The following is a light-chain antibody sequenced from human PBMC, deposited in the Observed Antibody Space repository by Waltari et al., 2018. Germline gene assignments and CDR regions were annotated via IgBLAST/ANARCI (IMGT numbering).Light chain of an antibody. Sequence: SPGQSVTISCTGTSSDVGYYNYVSWYQQHPGKAPKLMIFEVSKRFSGVPDRFSGSKSANTASLTVSGLQAEDEADYYCSSYAGNNFYVFGTGTTVTVL. J-gene: IGLJ1*01. CDR2: EVS. V-gene: IGLV2-8*01. CDR3: SSYAGNNFYV. CDR1: SSDVGYYNY.